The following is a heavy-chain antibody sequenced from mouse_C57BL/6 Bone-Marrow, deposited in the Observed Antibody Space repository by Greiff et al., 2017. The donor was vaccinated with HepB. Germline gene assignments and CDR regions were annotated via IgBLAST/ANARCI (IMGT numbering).Heavy chain of an antibody. V-gene: IGHV3-6*01. D-gene: IGHD1-1*01. J-gene: IGHJ3*01. Sequence: EVKLVESGPGLVKPSQSLSLTCSVTGYSITSGYYWNWIRQFPGNKLEWMGYISYDGSNNYNPSLKNRISITRDTSKNQFFLKLNSVTTEDTATYYCARETTTGFAYGGQGTLVTVSA. CDR3: ARETTTGFAY. CDR1: GYSITSGYY. CDR2: ISYDGSN.